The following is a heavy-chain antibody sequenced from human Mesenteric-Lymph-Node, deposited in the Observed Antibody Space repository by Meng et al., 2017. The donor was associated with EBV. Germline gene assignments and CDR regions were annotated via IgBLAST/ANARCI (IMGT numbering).Heavy chain of an antibody. D-gene: IGHD3-16*01. CDR1: VDSISNSNW. CDR2: IYYTGST. J-gene: IGHJ1*01. CDR3: ASGGVRDPSPPY. V-gene: IGHV4-4*02. Sequence: QVQLKQWGAGLLKAAETLSLTCAVSVDSISNSNWWSWVRQPPGKGLEWIGEIYYTGSTNYNPSLKSRVSMSVDKSKNEFSLEVNSVTAADTAVYYCASGGVRDPSPPYWGQGALVTVSS.